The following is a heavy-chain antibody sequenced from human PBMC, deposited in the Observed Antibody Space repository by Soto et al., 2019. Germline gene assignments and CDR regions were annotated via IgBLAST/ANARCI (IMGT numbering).Heavy chain of an antibody. CDR2: ISYDGSNK. CDR3: AKGSGSGWYYYYYYGMDV. J-gene: IGHJ6*02. CDR1: GFTFSSYG. V-gene: IGHV3-30*18. Sequence: QVQLVESGGGVVQPGRSLRLSCAASGFTFSSYGMHWVRQAPGKGLEWVAVISYDGSNKYYADSVKGRFTISRDNSKNQLYLQMNSLRAEDTDVYYCAKGSGSGWYYYYYYGMDVWGQGTTVTVSS. D-gene: IGHD6-19*01.